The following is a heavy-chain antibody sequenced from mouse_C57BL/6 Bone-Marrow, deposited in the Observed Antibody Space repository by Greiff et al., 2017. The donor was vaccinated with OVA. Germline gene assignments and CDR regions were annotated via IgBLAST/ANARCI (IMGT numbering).Heavy chain of an antibody. CDR1: GYTFTSYG. J-gene: IGHJ4*01. CDR2: IYPRSGNT. CDR3: ASRSNYGAMDY. D-gene: IGHD2-5*01. V-gene: IGHV1-81*01. Sequence: QVQLKQSGAELARPGASVKLSCKASGYTFTSYGISWVKQRTGQGLEWIGEIYPRSGNTYYNEKFKGKATLTADKSSSTAYMELRSLTSEDSAVYFCASRSNYGAMDYWGQGTSVTVSS.